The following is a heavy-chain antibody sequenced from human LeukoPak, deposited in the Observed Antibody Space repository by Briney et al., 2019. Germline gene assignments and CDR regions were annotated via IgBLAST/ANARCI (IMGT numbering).Heavy chain of an antibody. V-gene: IGHV5-51*01. CDR1: GYSFTSYW. D-gene: IGHD3-10*01. Sequence: GESLKISCKGSGYSFTSYWIGWVRQMPGKGLEWMGIIYPGDSDTRYNPSFQGQVTISADKSISTAYLQWSSLKASDTAMYYCARAGWFADSLGGGAGYDYWGQGTLVTVSS. CDR2: IYPGDSDT. J-gene: IGHJ4*02. CDR3: ARAGWFADSLGGGAGYDY.